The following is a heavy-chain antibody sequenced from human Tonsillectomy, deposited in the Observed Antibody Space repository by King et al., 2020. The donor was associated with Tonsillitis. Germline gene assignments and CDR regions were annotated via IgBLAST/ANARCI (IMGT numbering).Heavy chain of an antibody. J-gene: IGHJ6*02. V-gene: IGHV4-39*07. D-gene: IGHD5-12*01. CDR3: ARRQDVYSDYGYSGEHYGMDV. CDR1: GGSISDNKYL. Sequence: QLQESGPGLVKPSETLSLICSVSGGSISDNKYLWSWIRQPPGKGLERIGSIYYSGSSYYNPSLKSRVTISVDTSKNQFSLKLNSVTAADTAAYYCARRQDVYSDYGYSGEHYGMDVWGQGTTVTVSS. CDR2: IYYSGSS.